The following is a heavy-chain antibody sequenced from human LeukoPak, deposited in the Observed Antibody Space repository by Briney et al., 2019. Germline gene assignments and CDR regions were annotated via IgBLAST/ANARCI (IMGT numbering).Heavy chain of an antibody. CDR3: AREEVVQPGIAVAGTKGVDY. D-gene: IGHD6-19*01. CDR1: GFTFSSYG. J-gene: IGHJ4*02. CDR2: ISSSGSTI. Sequence: GGSLRLSCAASGFTFSSYGMSWVRQAPGKGLEWVSYISSSGSTIYYADSVKGRFTISRDNAKNSLYLQMNSLRAEDTAVYYRAREEVVQPGIAVAGTKGVDYWGQGTLVTVSS. V-gene: IGHV3-48*04.